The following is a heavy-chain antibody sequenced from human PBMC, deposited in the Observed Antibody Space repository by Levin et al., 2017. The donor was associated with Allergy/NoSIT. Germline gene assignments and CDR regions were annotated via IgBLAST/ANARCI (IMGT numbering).Heavy chain of an antibody. V-gene: IGHV3-15*01. CDR1: GFTFSNAW. J-gene: IGHJ4*02. D-gene: IGHD6-19*01. CDR3: TTDGLYSSGWPFDY. Sequence: GGSLRLSCAASGFTFSNAWMSWVRQAPGKGLEWVGRIKSKTDGGTTDYAAPVKGRFTISRDDSKNTLYLQMNSLKTEDTAVYYCTTDGLYSSGWPFDYWGQGTLVTVSS. CDR2: IKSKTDGGTT.